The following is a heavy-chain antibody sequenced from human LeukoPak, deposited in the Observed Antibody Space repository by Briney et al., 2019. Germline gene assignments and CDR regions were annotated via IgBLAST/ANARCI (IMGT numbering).Heavy chain of an antibody. CDR3: ARERLGYCSSTTCYRPVPFDF. D-gene: IGHD2-2*01. Sequence: GGSLRLSCAASGFTFSSYWMNWVRQAPGKGLEWVANIKQDGGQKSYVDSVKGRFTISRDNTKNSLFLQMNSLRAGDTAVYYCARERLGYCSSTTCYRPVPFDFWGQGTLVTVSS. J-gene: IGHJ4*02. CDR2: IKQDGGQK. V-gene: IGHV3-7*01. CDR1: GFTFSSYW.